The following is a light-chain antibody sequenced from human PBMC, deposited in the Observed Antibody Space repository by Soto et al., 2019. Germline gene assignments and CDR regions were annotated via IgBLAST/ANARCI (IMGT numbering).Light chain of an antibody. CDR1: QSVSSSY. CDR2: GAS. V-gene: IGKV3-15*01. Sequence: IVLPQSPGTMSLSQGERATLSCRAIQSVSSSYLAWYQEKPGQSPRLLSYGASTRATGIPARFSGSGSGTAFTLTISSLQSEDFAVYYCQQYEDWPPVTFGQGTKV. CDR3: QQYEDWPPVT. J-gene: IGKJ1*01.